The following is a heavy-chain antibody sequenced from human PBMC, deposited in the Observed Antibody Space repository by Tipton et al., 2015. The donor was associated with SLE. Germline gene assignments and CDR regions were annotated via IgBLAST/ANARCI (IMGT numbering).Heavy chain of an antibody. Sequence: SLRLSCAASGFIVRSHYMSWVRQAPGKRLEWVSVIYSGETTYYADSVKGRFAISRDNSKNTLYLQMNSLRPEDTAVYYCATLWGYCSVGRCYSAFWGQGTLVTVSS. CDR2: IYSGETT. V-gene: IGHV3-53*05. CDR3: ATLWGYCSVGRCYSAF. D-gene: IGHD2-15*01. CDR1: GFIVRSHY. J-gene: IGHJ4*02.